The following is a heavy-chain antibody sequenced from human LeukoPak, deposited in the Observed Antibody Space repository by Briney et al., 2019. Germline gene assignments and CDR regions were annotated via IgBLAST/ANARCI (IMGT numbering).Heavy chain of an antibody. V-gene: IGHV4-39*07. D-gene: IGHD3-22*01. J-gene: IGHJ4*02. CDR2: IYYSGRT. CDR3: ARVAYYYDSSGPFDY. CDR1: YGSISDISYY. Sequence: PSETLSLTCTVSYGSISDISYYWGWIRQPPGTGLEWIGSIYYSGRTYYNSSLKSRVTISVDTSKNQFSLKVTSVTAADTAVYYCARVAYYYDSSGPFDYWGQGTLVTVSS.